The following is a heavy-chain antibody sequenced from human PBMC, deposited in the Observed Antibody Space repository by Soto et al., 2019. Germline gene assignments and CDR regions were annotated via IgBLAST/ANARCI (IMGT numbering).Heavy chain of an antibody. CDR3: ARDPELTVFAGNCDD. V-gene: IGHV3-33*01. J-gene: IGHJ4*02. Sequence: GGSLRLSCAASGFTFSSYGMHWVRQAPGKGLEWVAVIWYDGSNKYYADSVKGRFTISRDNSKNTLYLQMNSLRAEDTAVYYCARDPELTVFAGNCDDWGQGTLVTVSS. CDR1: GFTFSSYG. D-gene: IGHD1-26*01. CDR2: IWYDGSNK.